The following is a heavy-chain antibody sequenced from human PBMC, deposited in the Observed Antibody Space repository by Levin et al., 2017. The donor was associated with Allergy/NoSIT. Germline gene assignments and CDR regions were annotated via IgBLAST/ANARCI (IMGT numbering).Heavy chain of an antibody. D-gene: IGHD5-12*01. J-gene: IGHJ4*02. CDR1: GYTFTGYY. Sequence: GESLKISCKASGYTFTGYYMHWVRQAPGQGLEWMGRINPNSGGTNYAQKFQGRVTMTRDTSISTAYMELSRLRSDDTAVYYCARAYGYSSPHFDYWGQGTLVTVSS. CDR2: INPNSGGT. V-gene: IGHV1-2*06. CDR3: ARAYGYSSPHFDY.